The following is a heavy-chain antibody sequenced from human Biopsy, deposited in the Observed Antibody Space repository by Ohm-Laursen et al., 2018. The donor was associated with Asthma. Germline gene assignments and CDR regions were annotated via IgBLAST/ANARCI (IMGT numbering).Heavy chain of an antibody. CDR2: ISVYNGNT. D-gene: IGHD3-10*01. J-gene: IGHJ6*01. CDR3: ARAVDYSHYYGIDV. Sequence: ASVKVSCKTSGYTFNSAGITWVRQAPGQGLEWMGWISVYNGNTKVAQKLQDRVAMITDTSTSTAYMELRSLRSDDTAVYFCARAVDYSHYYGIDVWGQGTTVTVSP. CDR1: GYTFNSAG. V-gene: IGHV1-18*01.